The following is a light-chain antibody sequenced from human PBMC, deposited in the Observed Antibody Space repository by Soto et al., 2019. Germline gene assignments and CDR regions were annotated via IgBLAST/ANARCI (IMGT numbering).Light chain of an antibody. J-gene: IGLJ1*01. V-gene: IGLV2-8*01. CDR1: SSDVGGYNY. CDR2: EVS. CDR3: SSYAGSNGV. Sequence: QSALTQPPSASGSPGQSVTISCNGTSSDVGGYNYVSGYQQHPGKAPKLMIYEVSKRPSGVPDRFSGSKAGTTASLTVSGLQAEDEADYYCSSYAGSNGVFGTGTKVTVL.